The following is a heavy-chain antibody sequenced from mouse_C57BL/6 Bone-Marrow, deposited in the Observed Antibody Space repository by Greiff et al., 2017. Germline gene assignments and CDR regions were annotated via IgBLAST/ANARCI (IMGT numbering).Heavy chain of an antibody. Sequence: QVQLQQSDAELVKPGASVKISCKVSGYTFTDHTIHWLKQRPEQGLEWIGYIYPRDGSTKYNEKFKGKATLTAEKSSSTAYMQLNSLTSEDAAVYFCARDYYGSRRLVDYCGPGTTLTVSS. D-gene: IGHD1-1*01. CDR2: IYPRDGST. CDR3: ARDYYGSRRLVDY. V-gene: IGHV1-78*01. J-gene: IGHJ2*01. CDR1: GYTFTDHT.